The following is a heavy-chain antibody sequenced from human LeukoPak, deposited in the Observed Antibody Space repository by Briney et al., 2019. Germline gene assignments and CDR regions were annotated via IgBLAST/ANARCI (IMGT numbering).Heavy chain of an antibody. J-gene: IGHJ3*02. CDR1: GFTFSSYT. Sequence: PGGSLRLSCAASGFTFSSYTMHWVRQAPGKGLEWVAVISYDGSNKYYADSVKGRFTISRDNSKNTLYLQMTSLRAEDTAVYYCARAPADTAMMGAFDIWGQGTMVTVSS. CDR3: ARAPADTAMMGAFDI. V-gene: IGHV3-30-3*01. CDR2: ISYDGSNK. D-gene: IGHD5-18*01.